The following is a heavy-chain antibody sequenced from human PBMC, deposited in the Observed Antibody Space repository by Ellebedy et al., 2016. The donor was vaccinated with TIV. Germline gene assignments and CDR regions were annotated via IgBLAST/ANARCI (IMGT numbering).Heavy chain of an antibody. D-gene: IGHD3-3*01. Sequence: GGSLRLSXAASGFIFSVTGMTWIRQAPGKGLEWVATIVSSGRETYYADPLKGRFTISRDNAMNLVYLQMNCLSVEDTAVYYCTRDGSEWSRDYWGQGTLVTVSS. V-gene: IGHV3-21*06. CDR2: IVSSGRET. CDR3: TRDGSEWSRDY. CDR1: GFIFSVTG. J-gene: IGHJ4*02.